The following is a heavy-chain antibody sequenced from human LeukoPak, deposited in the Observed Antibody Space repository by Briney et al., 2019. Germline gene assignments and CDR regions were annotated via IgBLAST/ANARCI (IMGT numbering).Heavy chain of an antibody. V-gene: IGHV3-48*02. CDR1: GFTFSSYS. D-gene: IGHD2-15*01. CDR2: ISSSSSTI. CDR3: ARDSKQIGYCSGGSCYGVPY. J-gene: IGHJ4*02. Sequence: GGSLRLSCAASGFTFSSYSMNWVRQAPGKGLEWVSYISSSSSTIYYADSVKGRFTISRDNAKNSLYLQMNSLRDEDTAVYYCARDSKQIGYCSGGSCYGVPYRGQGTLVTVSS.